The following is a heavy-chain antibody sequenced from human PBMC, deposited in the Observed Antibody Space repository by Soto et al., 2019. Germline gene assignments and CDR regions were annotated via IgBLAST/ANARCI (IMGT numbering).Heavy chain of an antibody. V-gene: IGHV4-34*01. CDR3: ARERPDGSRLDP. J-gene: IGHJ5*02. Sequence: SETLSLTCAVYGGSFSGYYWTWIRQPPGTGLEWIGEINHSVSTNYNPSLKSRVTISVDTSKNQFSLKLTSVTAADTAVYYCARERPDGSRLDPWGQGTLVTVSS. CDR1: GGSFSGYY. CDR2: INHSVST. D-gene: IGHD6-13*01.